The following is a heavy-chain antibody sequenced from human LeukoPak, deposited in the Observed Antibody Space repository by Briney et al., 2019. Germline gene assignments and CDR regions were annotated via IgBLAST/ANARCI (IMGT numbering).Heavy chain of an antibody. D-gene: IGHD3-10*01. J-gene: IGHJ4*02. V-gene: IGHV4-34*01. CDR3: ARDLSRSFSMIRGLIQHREFDF. CDR1: GGSFSGYY. Sequence: SETLSLTCAVYGGSFSGYYWSWIRQPPGKGLEWIGEINHSGSTNYNPSLKSRVTISVDTSKNQFSLKLSSVTAADTAVYYCARDLSRSFSMIRGLIQHREFDFWGRGTLVTVSS. CDR2: INHSGST.